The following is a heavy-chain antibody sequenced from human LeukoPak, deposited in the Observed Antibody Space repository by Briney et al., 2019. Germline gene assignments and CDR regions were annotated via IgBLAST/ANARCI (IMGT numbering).Heavy chain of an antibody. CDR3: AKVGGTMVRGVIKPYYYYYMDV. D-gene: IGHD3-10*01. J-gene: IGHJ6*03. V-gene: IGHV3-30*02. Sequence: GGSLRLSCAASAFTFSNYGIHWVRQAPGRGLEWVAFIRYDGNNKYYADSVKGRFTISRDNSKNTLYLQMNSLRAEDTAVYYCAKVGGTMVRGVIKPYYYYYMDVWGKGTTVTISS. CDR1: AFTFSNYG. CDR2: IRYDGNNK.